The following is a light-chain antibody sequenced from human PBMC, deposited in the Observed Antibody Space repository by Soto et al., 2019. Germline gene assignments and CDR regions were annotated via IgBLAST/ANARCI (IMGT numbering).Light chain of an antibody. V-gene: IGKV3-20*01. Sequence: EIALTQSPGTLPLSPGERATLSCRASQRVSSSYLAWYQQKAGQAPGLVIYGASSRATGIPDRFSGSGSGTDFTLTISRLEPEDFAVYYCQQYGSSPWTFGQGTRLEIK. CDR1: QRVSSSY. J-gene: IGKJ5*01. CDR2: GAS. CDR3: QQYGSSPWT.